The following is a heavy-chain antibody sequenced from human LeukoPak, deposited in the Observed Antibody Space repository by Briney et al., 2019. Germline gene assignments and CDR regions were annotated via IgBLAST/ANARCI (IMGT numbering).Heavy chain of an antibody. CDR3: ARDITYYYDSSGYYYPV. D-gene: IGHD3-22*01. V-gene: IGHV3-21*01. CDR2: ISKTSDYI. CDR1: GFTFSTYT. J-gene: IGHJ1*01. Sequence: GGSLRLSCAASGFTFSTYTMNWVRQAPGKGLEWVSSISKTSDYIYYVDSVRGRFTISRDSAKNSLTLQMNNLRAEDTAVYYCARDITYYYDSSGYYYPVWGQGTLVIVSS.